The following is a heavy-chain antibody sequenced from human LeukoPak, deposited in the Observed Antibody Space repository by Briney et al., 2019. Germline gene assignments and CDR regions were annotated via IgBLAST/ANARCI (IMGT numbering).Heavy chain of an antibody. CDR2: IYYSGST. Sequence: KASETLSLTCTVSGGSISSSSYYWGWIRQPPGKGLEWIGSIYYSGSTYYNPSLKSRVTISVDTSKNQFSLKLSSVTAADTAVYYCASIGGSYYYYYYYMDVWGKGTTVTISS. J-gene: IGHJ6*03. CDR3: ASIGGSYYYYYYYMDV. D-gene: IGHD1-26*01. V-gene: IGHV4-39*07. CDR1: GGSISSSSYY.